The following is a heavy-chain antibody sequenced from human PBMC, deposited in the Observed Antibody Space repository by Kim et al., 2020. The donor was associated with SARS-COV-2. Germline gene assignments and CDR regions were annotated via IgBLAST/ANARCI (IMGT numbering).Heavy chain of an antibody. V-gene: IGHV3-33*01. D-gene: IGHD3-10*01. CDR3: ARPSSSHFDF. J-gene: IGHJ4*02. Sequence: YADSVRGGVTIARDCSENKVYLQMDSLSAGDTAVYYCARPSSSHFDFWGQGTLVSVSS.